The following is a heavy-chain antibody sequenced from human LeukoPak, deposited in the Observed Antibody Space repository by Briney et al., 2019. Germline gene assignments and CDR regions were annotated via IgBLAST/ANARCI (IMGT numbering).Heavy chain of an antibody. V-gene: IGHV3-30*18. CDR3: AKARMVAATRSGFDY. J-gene: IGHJ4*02. CDR2: ISYDGSNK. D-gene: IGHD2-15*01. Sequence: GRSLRLSCAASGFTFSSYVMHWVRQAPGRGLEWVAVISYDGSNKYYADSVKGRFTISRDNSKNTLYLQMNSLRAEDTAVYYCAKARMVAATRSGFDYWGQGTLVTVSS. CDR1: GFTFSSYV.